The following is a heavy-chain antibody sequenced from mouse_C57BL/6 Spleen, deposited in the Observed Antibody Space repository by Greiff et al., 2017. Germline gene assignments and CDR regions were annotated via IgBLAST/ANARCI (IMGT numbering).Heavy chain of an antibody. D-gene: IGHD2-3*01. Sequence: QVQLQQSGPELVKPGASVKISCKASGYAFSSSWMNWVKQRPGKGLEWIGRIYPGDGDTNYNGKFKGKATLTADKSSSTAYMQLSSLTSEDSAVCFCARCDGYYLYWYFDVWGTGTTVTVSA. CDR1: GYAFSSSW. V-gene: IGHV1-82*01. CDR2: IYPGDGDT. J-gene: IGHJ1*03. CDR3: ARCDGYYLYWYFDV.